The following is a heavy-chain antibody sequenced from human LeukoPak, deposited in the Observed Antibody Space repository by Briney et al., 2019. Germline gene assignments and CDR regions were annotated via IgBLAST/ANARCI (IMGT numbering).Heavy chain of an antibody. Sequence: SETLSLTCAVYGGSFNGYYWSWIRQPPGKGLEWIGEINHSGSTNYNPSLESRVTISVDTSKNQFSLKLSSVTAADTAVYYCARVTVTSFYYYYGMDVWGQGTTVTVSS. CDR1: GGSFNGYY. J-gene: IGHJ6*02. D-gene: IGHD4-11*01. V-gene: IGHV4-34*01. CDR2: INHSGST. CDR3: ARVTVTSFYYYYGMDV.